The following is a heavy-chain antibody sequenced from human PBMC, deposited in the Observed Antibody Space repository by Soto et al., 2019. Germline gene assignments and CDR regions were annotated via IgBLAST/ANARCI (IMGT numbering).Heavy chain of an antibody. J-gene: IGHJ4*01. D-gene: IGHD5-18*01. CDR3: TTDPLKQDQVTSLHSDY. CDR2: IKRKTDGGTT. Sequence: EVQLVESGGGLVKPGGSLRLSCAVSGFTVSYAWMSWVRQAPGKGLEWVGRIKRKTDGGTTDYAAPVKGRFTISRDDSQNTLYLQMNSLKTEDTAVYYCTTDPLKQDQVTSLHSDYWGHGTLVTVSS. CDR1: GFTVSYAW. V-gene: IGHV3-15*01.